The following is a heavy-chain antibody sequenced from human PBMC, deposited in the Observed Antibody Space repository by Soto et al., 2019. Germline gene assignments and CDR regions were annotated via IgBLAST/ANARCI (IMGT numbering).Heavy chain of an antibody. V-gene: IGHV1-69*12. CDR3: AGEQIGVPPQGCWFDP. J-gene: IGHJ5*02. CDR1: GGTFSSYA. Sequence: QVQLVQSGAEVKKPGSSVKVSCKASGGTFSSYAISWVRQAPGQGLEWMGGIIPIFGTANYAQKFQGRVTITADESTSTAYMELSSLSSEDTAVYYCAGEQIGVPPQGCWFDPWGQGTLVTVSS. CDR2: IIPIFGTA. D-gene: IGHD3-3*01.